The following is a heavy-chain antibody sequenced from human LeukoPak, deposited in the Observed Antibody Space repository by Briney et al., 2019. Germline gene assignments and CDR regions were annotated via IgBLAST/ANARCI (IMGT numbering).Heavy chain of an antibody. CDR2: ISGSGGST. V-gene: IGHV3-23*01. CDR3: AGDSSSDSYYYYYGMDV. CDR1: GFTFSSYA. J-gene: IGHJ6*02. D-gene: IGHD3-10*01. Sequence: PGGSLRLSCAASGFTFSSYAMSWVRQAPGKGLEWVSAISGSGGSTYYADSVKGRFTISRDNSKNTLYLQMNSLRAEDTAVYYCAGDSSSDSYYYYYGMDVWGQGTTVTVSS.